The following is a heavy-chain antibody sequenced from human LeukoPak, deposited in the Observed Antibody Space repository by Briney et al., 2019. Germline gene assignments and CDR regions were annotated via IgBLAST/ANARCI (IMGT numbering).Heavy chain of an antibody. CDR3: ATLQSSDSFDS. CDR1: GFTFSSYS. CDR2: ISSSSSTI. Sequence: GGSLRLSCAASGFTFSSYSMNWVRQAPGKGLEWVSYISSSSSTIYYADSVKGRFTISRDNAKNSLYLQMNSLRAEDTAVYYCATLQSSDSFDSWGQGTLVTVSS. V-gene: IGHV3-48*01. J-gene: IGHJ4*02. D-gene: IGHD6-25*01.